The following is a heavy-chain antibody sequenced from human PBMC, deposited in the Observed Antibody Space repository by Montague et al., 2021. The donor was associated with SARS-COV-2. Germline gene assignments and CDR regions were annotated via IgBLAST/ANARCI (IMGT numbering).Heavy chain of an antibody. V-gene: IGHV4-4*02. D-gene: IGHD4-11*01. CDR2: ISYGGIA. Sequence: SETLSLTCAVSGVSITSTNWWSLVRQPPGKGLEWIGEISYGGIATYNPSLKSRATTSMDRSRNLLSLKLSSVTAADTAIYYCAGKVLTVPADYWGQGTLVTVS. CDR1: GVSITSTNW. J-gene: IGHJ4*02. CDR3: AGKVLTVPADY.